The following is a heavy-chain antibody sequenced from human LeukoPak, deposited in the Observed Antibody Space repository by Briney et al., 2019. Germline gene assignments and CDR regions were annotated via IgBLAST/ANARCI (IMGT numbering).Heavy chain of an antibody. V-gene: IGHV3-23*01. Sequence: PGGSLRLSCAASGFSFSDYAMSWVRQAPGKGLEWVSAISGSGGDTYFADSVKGRFTISRDNSKRTVFLQMDSLRAEDTAVYYCAKDPHFYYYYYMDVWDNGTTVTVSS. J-gene: IGHJ6*03. CDR1: GFSFSDYA. CDR2: ISGSGGDT. CDR3: AKDPHFYYYYYMDV.